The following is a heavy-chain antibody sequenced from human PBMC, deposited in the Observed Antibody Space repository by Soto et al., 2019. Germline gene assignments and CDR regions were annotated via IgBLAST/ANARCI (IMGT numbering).Heavy chain of an antibody. CDR3: ARGAITLVRGVLNWFDP. V-gene: IGHV3-33*01. J-gene: IGHJ5*02. CDR1: GFTFSSYG. Sequence: QVQLVESGGGVVQPGRSLRLSCAASGFTFSSYGMHWVRQAPGKGLEWVAVIWYDGSNKYYADSVKGRFTISRDNYKNTLYLHMNRLRAEDTAVYYCARGAITLVRGVLNWFDPWGQGTLVTVS. D-gene: IGHD3-10*01. CDR2: IWYDGSNK.